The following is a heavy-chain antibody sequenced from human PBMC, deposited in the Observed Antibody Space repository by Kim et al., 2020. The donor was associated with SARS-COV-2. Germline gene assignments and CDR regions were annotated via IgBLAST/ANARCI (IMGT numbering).Heavy chain of an antibody. CDR2: ISYDGSNK. CDR1: GFTFSSYG. CDR3: AKGSRRGSYYDYYYGMDV. Sequence: GGSLRLSCAASGFTFSSYGMHWVRQAPGKGLEWVAVISYDGSNKYYADSVKGRFTISRDNSKNTLYLQMNSLRAEDTAVYYCAKGSRRGSYYDYYYGMDVWGQGATVTVSS. V-gene: IGHV3-30*18. D-gene: IGHD1-26*01. J-gene: IGHJ6*02.